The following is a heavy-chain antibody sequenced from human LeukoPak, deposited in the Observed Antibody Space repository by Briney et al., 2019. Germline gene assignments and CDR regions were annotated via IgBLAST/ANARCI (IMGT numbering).Heavy chain of an antibody. CDR1: GGSISSAGNF. CDR3: ARLETGSYYTPTD. D-gene: IGHD3-10*01. Sequence: PSQTLSLTCTVSGGSISSAGNFWNWIRQPAGKGLEWIGRIYTSGSTNYNPSLKSRVTMSVDTSKNQFSLRLSSVTAADTAVYYCARLETGSYYTPTDWGQGTLVTVSS. J-gene: IGHJ4*02. CDR2: IYTSGST. V-gene: IGHV4-61*02.